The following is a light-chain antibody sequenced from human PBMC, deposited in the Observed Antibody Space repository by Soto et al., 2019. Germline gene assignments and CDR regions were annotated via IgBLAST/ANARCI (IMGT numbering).Light chain of an antibody. CDR3: QQYNNWPKIT. V-gene: IGKV3-15*01. CDR2: AAS. J-gene: IGKJ5*01. CDR1: QSISSK. Sequence: EIVMTQYPATLSVSPGERATLSCGASQSISSKLAWYQQKPGQAPRLLIYAASSRATGIPARFSGSGSGTEFTLTISTLKSEDFAVYYCQQYNNWPKITFGQGTRLEIK.